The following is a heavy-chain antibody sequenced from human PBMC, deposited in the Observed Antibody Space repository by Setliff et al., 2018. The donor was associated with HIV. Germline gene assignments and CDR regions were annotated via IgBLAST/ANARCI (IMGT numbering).Heavy chain of an antibody. V-gene: IGHV3-23*01. Sequence: GGSLRLSCAASGFTFSSYAMSWVRQAPGKGLEWVSGTSANGNRAYYADSVRGRFTISRDNAKNSLYLQMNSLRAEDTAVYYCARNTDVDSVYRPFHIWGQGTMVTVSS. J-gene: IGHJ3*02. CDR3: ARNTDVDSVYRPFHI. D-gene: IGHD1-26*01. CDR1: GFTFSSYA. CDR2: TSANGNRA.